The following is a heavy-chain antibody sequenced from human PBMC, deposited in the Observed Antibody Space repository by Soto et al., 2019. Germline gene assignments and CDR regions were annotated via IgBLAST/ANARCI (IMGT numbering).Heavy chain of an antibody. Sequence: PGGSLRLSCAASGFTFSSCSMNWVRQAPGKGLEWVSYISSSSSTIYYADSVKGRFTISRDNAKNSLYLQMNSLRDEDTAVYYCARDEGDPIITMVRGAPYGMDVWGQGTTVTVSS. J-gene: IGHJ6*02. CDR3: ARDEGDPIITMVRGAPYGMDV. V-gene: IGHV3-48*02. CDR1: GFTFSSCS. D-gene: IGHD3-10*01. CDR2: ISSSSSTI.